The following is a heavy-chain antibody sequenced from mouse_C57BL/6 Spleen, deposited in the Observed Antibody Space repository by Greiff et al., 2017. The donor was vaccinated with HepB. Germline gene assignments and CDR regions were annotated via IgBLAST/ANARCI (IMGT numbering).Heavy chain of an antibody. V-gene: IGHV1-54*01. J-gene: IGHJ2*01. CDR1: GYAFTNYL. CDR3: ARRGVATDY. CDR2: INPGSGGT. D-gene: IGHD1-1*02. Sequence: QVQLQQSGAELVRPGTSVKVSCKASGYAFTNYLIEWVKQRPGQGLEWIGVINPGSGGTNYNEKFKGKATLTADKSSSTAYMQLSSLTSEDSAVYFCARRGVATDYWGQGTTLTVSS.